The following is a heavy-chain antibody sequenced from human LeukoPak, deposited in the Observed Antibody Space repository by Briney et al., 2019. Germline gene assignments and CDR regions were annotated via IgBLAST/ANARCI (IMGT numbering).Heavy chain of an antibody. V-gene: IGHV4-39*07. CDR3: ARVDSSSWYEFDY. Sequence: SETLSLTCTVSGDSISTSNSYWGWIRQPPGKGLEWIGSIYYSGNTYYNASLKSRVTISVDRSQNHFSLKLSSLTPADTAVYYCARVDSSSWYEFDYWGQGALVTVSS. CDR2: IYYSGNT. D-gene: IGHD6-13*01. J-gene: IGHJ4*02. CDR1: GDSISTSNSY.